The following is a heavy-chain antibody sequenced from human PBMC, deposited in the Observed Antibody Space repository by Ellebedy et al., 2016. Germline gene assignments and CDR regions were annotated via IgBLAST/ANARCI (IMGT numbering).Heavy chain of an antibody. J-gene: IGHJ6*02. CDR3: ARQKKRIAAAGTPYYYGMDV. CDR2: IYYSGST. V-gene: IGHV4-59*08. CDR1: GGSISSYY. D-gene: IGHD6-13*01. Sequence: SETLSLTXTVPGGSISSYYWSWVRQPPGKGLGGVGYIYYSGSTNYNPSLKSRVTISVDTSKNQFSLKLSSVTAADTAVYYCARQKKRIAAAGTPYYYGMDVWGQGTTVTVSS.